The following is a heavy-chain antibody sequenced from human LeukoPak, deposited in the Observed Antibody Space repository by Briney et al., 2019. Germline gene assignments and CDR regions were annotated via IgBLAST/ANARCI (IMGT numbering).Heavy chain of an antibody. V-gene: IGHV4-59*01. CDR2: IHYSGST. CDR1: GVSLSSYY. J-gene: IGHJ5*02. Sequence: SETLCLSCTVSGVSLSSYYWSWIRQRPGEGLEWVWYIHYSGSTNYNPSLKSRVTISVDTSKNQFSLKLSSVTAADTAVYYCAKAGFYGDYSPNWFDPWGQGTLVTVSS. D-gene: IGHD4-17*01. CDR3: AKAGFYGDYSPNWFDP.